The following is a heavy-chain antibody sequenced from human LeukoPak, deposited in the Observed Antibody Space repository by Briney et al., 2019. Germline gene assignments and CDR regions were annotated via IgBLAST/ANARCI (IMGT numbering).Heavy chain of an antibody. CDR1: GFTVSSNY. CDR3: ARDFDY. Sequence: GGSLRLSCAASGFTVSSNYMSWVRQAPGKGLEWVSVIYSGGSTCYADSVKGRFTISRDNAKNSLYLQMNSLRAEDTAVYYCARDFDYWGQGTLVTVSS. CDR2: IYSGGST. V-gene: IGHV3-53*01. J-gene: IGHJ4*02.